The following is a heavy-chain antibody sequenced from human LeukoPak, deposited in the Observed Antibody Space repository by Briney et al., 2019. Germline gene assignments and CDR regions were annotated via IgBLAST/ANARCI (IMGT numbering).Heavy chain of an antibody. CDR2: IYPGDSDT. CDR3: ARNDDYDSSGYYRPFDY. J-gene: IGHJ4*02. D-gene: IGHD3-22*01. V-gene: IGHV5-51*01. CDR1: GYSFTSYW. Sequence: KPGESLKISCKGSGYSFTSYWIGWVRQMPGKGLEWMGIIYPGDSDTRYSPSFQGQVTISADKSISTAYLQWSSLKASDTAMYYCARNDDYDSSGYYRPFDYWGQGTLVTVSS.